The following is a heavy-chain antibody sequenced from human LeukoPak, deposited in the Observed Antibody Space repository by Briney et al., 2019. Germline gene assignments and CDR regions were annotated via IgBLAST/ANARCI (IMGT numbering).Heavy chain of an antibody. CDR1: GGSISSGSYY. J-gene: IGHJ3*02. D-gene: IGHD2-2*02. CDR2: IYTSGST. CDR3: ARDPVGYCSSTSCYITDAFDI. V-gene: IGHV4-61*02. Sequence: SETLSLTCTVSGGSISSGSYYWSWIRQPAGKGLEWIGRIYTSGSTDYNPSLKSRVTISVDTSKNQFSLKLSSVTAADTAVYYCARDPVGYCSSTSCYITDAFDIWGQGTMVTVSS.